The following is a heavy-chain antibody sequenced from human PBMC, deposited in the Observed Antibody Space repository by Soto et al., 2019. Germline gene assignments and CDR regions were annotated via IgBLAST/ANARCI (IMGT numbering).Heavy chain of an antibody. CDR2: MSGSSSTT. CDR3: AKNQERELPRVIDF. V-gene: IGHV3-23*01. J-gene: IGHJ4*02. D-gene: IGHD1-7*01. CDR1: GLTFSNYA. Sequence: GGSLSLSCATSGLTFSNYAMIWVRQAPGGGLEWVSSMSGSSSTTYYADSVRGRFTISRDRSKNTLYLQMSSLRAEDTALYYCAKNQERELPRVIDFWGQGTLVTVSS.